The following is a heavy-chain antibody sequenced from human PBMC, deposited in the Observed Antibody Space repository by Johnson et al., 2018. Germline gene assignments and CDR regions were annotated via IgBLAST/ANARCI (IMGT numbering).Heavy chain of an antibody. CDR3: ARDLFIVWERYGMDV. V-gene: IGHV3-48*02. Sequence: VQLGESGGGLVQPGGSLRLSCAASGFTFSSNSMNWVRQAPGKGLEWVSYISSSSGTIYYAESVKGRFTISRDNAKNSLFLQMKNLRDEDTAVYYCARDLFIVWERYGMDVWGQGTTVTVSS. CDR1: GFTFSSNS. CDR2: ISSSSGTI. D-gene: IGHD3-16*01. J-gene: IGHJ6*02.